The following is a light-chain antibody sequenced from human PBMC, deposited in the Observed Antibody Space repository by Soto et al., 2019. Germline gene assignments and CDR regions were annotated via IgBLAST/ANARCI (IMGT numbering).Light chain of an antibody. V-gene: IGKV1-6*01. CDR3: LQDYNSPYT. J-gene: IGKJ2*01. CDR2: AAS. Sequence: AIQMTQSPSSLSASVGDRVTITCRASQGIKNDVAWYKQKPGKAPKLLIYAASSLQSGVPSRFSGSGSGTDFTLTISSLQPEDFATYYCLQDYNSPYTLGQGTKLEI. CDR1: QGIKND.